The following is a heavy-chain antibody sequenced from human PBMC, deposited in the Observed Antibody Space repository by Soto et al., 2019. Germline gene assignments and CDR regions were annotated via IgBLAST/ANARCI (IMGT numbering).Heavy chain of an antibody. Sequence: GGSLRLSCAASGFTFDDYAMHWVRQAPGKGLEWVSGISWNSGSIGYADSVKGRFTISRDNAKNSLYLQMNSLRAEDTALYYCAKGRGDDYGDYVFDYWGQGTLVTVSS. CDR1: GFTFDDYA. V-gene: IGHV3-9*01. J-gene: IGHJ4*02. CDR2: ISWNSGSI. D-gene: IGHD4-17*01. CDR3: AKGRGDDYGDYVFDY.